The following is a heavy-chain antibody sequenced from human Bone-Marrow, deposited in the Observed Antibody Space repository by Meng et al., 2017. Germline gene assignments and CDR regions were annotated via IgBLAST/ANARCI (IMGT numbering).Heavy chain of an antibody. D-gene: IGHD4-17*01. Sequence: ASVKVSCKASGYTFTGYYMHWVRQAPGQGLEWMGWINPNSGGTNYAQKFQGRVTMTRDTSTSTVYMELSSLRSEDTAVYYCASHDYGDPRSIDYWGQGTLVTVSS. CDR1: GYTFTGYY. CDR2: INPNSGGT. V-gene: IGHV1-2*02. J-gene: IGHJ4*02. CDR3: ASHDYGDPRSIDY.